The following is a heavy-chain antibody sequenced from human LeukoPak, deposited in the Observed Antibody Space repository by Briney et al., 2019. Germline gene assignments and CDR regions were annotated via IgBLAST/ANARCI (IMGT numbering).Heavy chain of an antibody. Sequence: PGGSLRLSCAASGFTFSNYAMSWVRQAPGKGLEWVSGISGSGGSTYYADSVKGRFTISRDNSKNTLYLQMNSLRAEDTAVYYCAKDEPPYSSGWYDAFDIWGQGTMVTVSS. CDR1: GFTFSNYA. J-gene: IGHJ3*02. V-gene: IGHV3-23*01. D-gene: IGHD6-19*01. CDR2: ISGSGGST. CDR3: AKDEPPYSSGWYDAFDI.